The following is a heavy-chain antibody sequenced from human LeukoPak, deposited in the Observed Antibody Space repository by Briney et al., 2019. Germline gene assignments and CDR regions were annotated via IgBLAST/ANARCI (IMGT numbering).Heavy chain of an antibody. V-gene: IGHV4-4*07. CDR2: IYTSGTT. D-gene: IGHD6-6*01. CDR1: GGSISIYY. J-gene: IGHJ4*02. Sequence: SETLSLTCTVSGGSISIYYWSWIRQPAGKGLEWIGRIYTSGTTHYNPSLKSRVTMSVDTSKNQFSLKLSSVTAADTAVYYCARDSSSSIDYWGQGTLVTVSS. CDR3: ARDSSSSIDY.